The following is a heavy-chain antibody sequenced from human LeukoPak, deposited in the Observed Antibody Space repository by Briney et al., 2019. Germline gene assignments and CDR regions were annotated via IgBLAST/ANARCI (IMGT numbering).Heavy chain of an antibody. Sequence: KPSETLSLTCTVSGGSISSNYWSRIRQPPGKGLEWIAYIYYSGSTNYNPSLKSRVTISVDTSKNQFSLKLNSVTAADTAVYYCARGPGFWSGYQRYYYYYYGMDVWGQGTTVTVSS. J-gene: IGHJ6*02. CDR3: ARGPGFWSGYQRYYYYYYGMDV. CDR1: GGSISSNY. V-gene: IGHV4-59*08. CDR2: IYYSGST. D-gene: IGHD3-3*01.